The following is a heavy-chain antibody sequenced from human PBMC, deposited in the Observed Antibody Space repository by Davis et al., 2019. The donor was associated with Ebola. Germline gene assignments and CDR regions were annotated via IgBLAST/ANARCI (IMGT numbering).Heavy chain of an antibody. Sequence: PGGSLRLSCAASGFTFSSYSMNWVRQAPGKGLEWVSSISSSSSYIYYADSVKGRFTISRDNAKNSLYLQMNSLRAEDTAVYYCARGKGYYGSGPPVGIWGQGTMVTVSS. D-gene: IGHD3-10*01. J-gene: IGHJ3*02. CDR3: ARGKGYYGSGPPVGI. CDR2: ISSSSSYI. CDR1: GFTFSSYS. V-gene: IGHV3-21*01.